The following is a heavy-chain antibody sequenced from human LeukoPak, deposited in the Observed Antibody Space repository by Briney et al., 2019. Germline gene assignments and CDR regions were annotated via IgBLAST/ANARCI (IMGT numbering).Heavy chain of an antibody. Sequence: PGGSLRLSCAASGFTFSSYGMHWVRQAPGKGLEWVAVISYDGSNKYYADSVKGRFTISRDNSKNTLYLQMNSLRAEDTAVYYCAKDGRGAAIFYYYGMDVWGQGTAVTVSS. CDR2: ISYDGSNK. CDR3: AKDGRGAAIFYYYGMDV. J-gene: IGHJ6*02. CDR1: GFTFSSYG. V-gene: IGHV3-30*18. D-gene: IGHD2-2*02.